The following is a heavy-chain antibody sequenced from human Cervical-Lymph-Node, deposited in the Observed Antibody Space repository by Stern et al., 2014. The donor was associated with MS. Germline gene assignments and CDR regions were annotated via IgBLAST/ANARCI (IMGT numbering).Heavy chain of an antibody. V-gene: IGHV4-61*02. CDR1: GGSISSGNYY. J-gene: IGHJ3*02. CDR2: IYSSGST. D-gene: IGHD3-9*01. CDR3: ARGNYDVLTDNGGHGFDI. Sequence: VQLEESGPGLVKPSQTLSLTCTVSGGSISSGNYYWSWIRQPAGEGLEWIGRIYSSGSTQYNPPLKSRVTISADTFPHPFSLSMSFVTAADTAVYYCARGNYDVLTDNGGHGFDIWGQGTMVTVSS.